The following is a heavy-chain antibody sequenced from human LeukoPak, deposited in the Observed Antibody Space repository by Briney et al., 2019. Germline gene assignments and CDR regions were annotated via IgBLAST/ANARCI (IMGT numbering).Heavy chain of an antibody. J-gene: IGHJ4*02. D-gene: IGHD6-13*01. CDR3: ARDSYSSPWDY. CDR2: ISSSGSTI. Sequence: GGSLRLSCAASGFTLSSYEMNWVRQAPGKGLEWVSYISSSGSTIYYADSVKGRFTISRDNAKNSLYLQMTSLRAEDTAVYYCARDSYSSPWDYWGQGTLVTVSS. V-gene: IGHV3-48*03. CDR1: GFTLSSYE.